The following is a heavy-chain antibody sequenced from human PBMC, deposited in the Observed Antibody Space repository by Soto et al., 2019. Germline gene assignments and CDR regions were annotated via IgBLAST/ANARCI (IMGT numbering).Heavy chain of an antibody. CDR3: ARVPTPRYDSSGYYPAGAFDI. CDR2: ISSSSSYT. J-gene: IGHJ3*02. D-gene: IGHD3-22*01. CDR1: GFTFSDYY. Sequence: GGSLRLSCAASGFTFSDYYMSWIRQAPGKGLEWVSYISSSSSYTNYADSVKGRFTISRDNAKNSLYLQMDSLRAEDTAVYYCARVPTPRYDSSGYYPAGAFDIWGQGTMVTVSS. V-gene: IGHV3-11*06.